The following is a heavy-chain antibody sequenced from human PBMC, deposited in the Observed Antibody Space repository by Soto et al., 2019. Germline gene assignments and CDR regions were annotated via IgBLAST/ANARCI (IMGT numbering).Heavy chain of an antibody. J-gene: IGHJ5*02. CDR1: GGSFSGYY. CDR2: INHSGST. V-gene: IGHV4-34*01. D-gene: IGHD3-10*01. Sequence: SETLSLTCAVYGGSFSGYYWSWIRQPPGKGLEWIGEINHSGSTNYNPSLKSRVTISVDTSKNQFSLKLSSVTAADTAVYYCARGQIYGSGSYYSRVLLEFAPWGQGTLVTVSS. CDR3: ARGQIYGSGSYYSRVLLEFAP.